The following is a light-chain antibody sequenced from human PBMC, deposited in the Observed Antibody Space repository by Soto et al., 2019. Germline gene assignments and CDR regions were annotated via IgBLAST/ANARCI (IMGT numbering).Light chain of an antibody. J-gene: IGKJ5*01. CDR1: QNVSRF. V-gene: IGKV3-11*01. CDR2: DAS. CDR3: QVRTNWSIA. Sequence: DIVLRQSTGTLSLSPGERATLSCRASQNVSRFLAWYQRRPGQAPRLLIYDASNRASVIPARFSRTGSGAAFTLPISNLEPEDVVVYYCQVRTNWSIAIGRGTRLEIK.